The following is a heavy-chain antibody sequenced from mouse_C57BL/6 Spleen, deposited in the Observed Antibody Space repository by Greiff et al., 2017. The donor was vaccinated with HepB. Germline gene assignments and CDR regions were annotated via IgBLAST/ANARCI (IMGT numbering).Heavy chain of an antibody. D-gene: IGHD1-1*01. J-gene: IGHJ2*01. V-gene: IGHV1-82*01. CDR2: IYPGDGDT. CDR3: ARWVYYYGSSYYLDD. CDR1: GYAFSSSW. Sequence: QVQLQQSGPELVKPGASVKISCKASGYAFSSSWMNWVKQRPGKGLEWIGRIYPGDGDTNYTGKFKGKATLTADKSSSTAYMQISSLTSEDSAVYFCARWVYYYGSSYYLDDWGQGTTLTVSS.